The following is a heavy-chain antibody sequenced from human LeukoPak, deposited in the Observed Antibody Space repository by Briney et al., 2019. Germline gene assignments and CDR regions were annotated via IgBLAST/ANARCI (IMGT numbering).Heavy chain of an antibody. J-gene: IGHJ4*02. D-gene: IGHD6-6*01. CDR1: GGSISSYY. Sequence: PSETLSLTRTVSGGSISSYYWGWIRQPPGKGLEWIGSIYYSGSTYYNPSLKSRVTISVDTSKNQFSLKLSSVTAADTAVYYCALTWGDSSSSEISGYWGQGTLVTVSS. CDR3: ALTWGDSSSSEISGY. V-gene: IGHV4-39*01. CDR2: IYYSGST.